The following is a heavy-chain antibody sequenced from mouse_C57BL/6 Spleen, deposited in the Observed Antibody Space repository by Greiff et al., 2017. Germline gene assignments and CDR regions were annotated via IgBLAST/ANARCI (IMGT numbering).Heavy chain of an antibody. CDR1: GYSITSGSY. CDR3: AREGDSDNFDY. Sequence: EVKLVESGPGLVKPSQSLSLTCSVTGYSITSGSYWNWIRQFPGNKLEWMGYLTYDGSNNYNPSLKKRNSITRDTSKSQFFLKLNSVTTEDTATYYCAREGDSDNFDYWGQGTTLTVSS. V-gene: IGHV3-6*01. CDR2: LTYDGSN. J-gene: IGHJ2*01.